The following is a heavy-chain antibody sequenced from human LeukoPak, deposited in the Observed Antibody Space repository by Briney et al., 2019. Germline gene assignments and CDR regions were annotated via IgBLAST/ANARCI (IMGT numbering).Heavy chain of an antibody. V-gene: IGHV4-59*01. CDR2: IYYSGST. Sequence: SETLSLTCTVSGGSISSYYWSWIRQPPGKGLEWIGYIYYSGSTNYNPSLKSRVTLSIDTSKNQFSLKLSSVTAADTAVYYCARNPSDYYGSGSNRQVRLYFDYWGPGTLVTVSS. J-gene: IGHJ4*02. D-gene: IGHD3-10*01. CDR3: ARNPSDYYGSGSNRQVRLYFDY. CDR1: GGSISSYY.